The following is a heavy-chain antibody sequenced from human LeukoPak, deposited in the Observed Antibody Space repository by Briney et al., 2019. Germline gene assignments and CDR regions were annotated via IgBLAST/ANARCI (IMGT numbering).Heavy chain of an antibody. V-gene: IGHV4-39*01. CDR3: ARLPGGRGYPIYYMDV. Sequence: KSSETLSLTCTVSGGSISSSSYYWGWIRQPPGKGLEWIGSIYYSGSTYYNPSLKSRVTISVGTSKNQFSLKLSSVTAADTAVYYCARLPGGRGYPIYYMDVWGKGTTVTVSS. CDR1: GGSISSSSYY. D-gene: IGHD5-18*01. CDR2: IYYSGST. J-gene: IGHJ6*03.